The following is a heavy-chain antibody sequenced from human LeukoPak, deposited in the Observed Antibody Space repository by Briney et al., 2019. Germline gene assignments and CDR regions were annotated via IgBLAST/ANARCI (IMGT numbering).Heavy chain of an antibody. Sequence: GGSLRLSCAASGFTFSSHWMNWDRQAPGKGLEWVANIKQDGSQKYYVDSVKGRFTISRDNAKNSLYLQMNSLRAEDTAVYYCARDESIASASIAFDYWGQGSLVTVSS. CDR3: ARDESIASASIAFDY. J-gene: IGHJ4*02. V-gene: IGHV3-7*01. D-gene: IGHD6-13*01. CDR1: GFTFSSHW. CDR2: IKQDGSQK.